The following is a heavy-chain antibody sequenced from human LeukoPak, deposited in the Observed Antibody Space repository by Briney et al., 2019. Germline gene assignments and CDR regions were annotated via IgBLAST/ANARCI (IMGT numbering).Heavy chain of an antibody. CDR3: ASFSLSSSWYGFDIGWFDP. D-gene: IGHD6-13*01. V-gene: IGHV4-34*01. J-gene: IGHJ5*02. CDR1: GGSFSGYY. CDR2: INHSGST. Sequence: SETLSLTCAVYGGSFSGYYWSWIRQPPGKGLEWIGEINHSGSTNYNPSLKSRVTISVDTSKNQFSLKLSSVTAADTAVYYCASFSLSSSWYGFDIGWFDPWGQGTLVTVSS.